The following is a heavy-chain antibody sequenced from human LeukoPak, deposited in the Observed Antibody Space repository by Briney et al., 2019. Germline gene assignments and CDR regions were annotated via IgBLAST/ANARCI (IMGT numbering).Heavy chain of an antibody. CDR3: ASPGFTIFGVDTGGFDI. Sequence: GESLKISCKGSGYSFTTYWIGWVRQMPGKGLEWMGIIYPDDSDTRYSPSFQGQVSISVDKSVSTAYLQWSSLKASDTAMYYCASPGFTIFGVDTGGFDIWGQGTMVTVSS. CDR1: GYSFTTYW. J-gene: IGHJ3*02. D-gene: IGHD3-3*01. CDR2: IYPDDSDT. V-gene: IGHV5-51*01.